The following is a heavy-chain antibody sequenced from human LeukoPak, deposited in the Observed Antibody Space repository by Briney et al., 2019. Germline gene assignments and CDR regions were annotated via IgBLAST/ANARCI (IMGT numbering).Heavy chain of an antibody. CDR2: IYYSGGT. V-gene: IGHV4-59*01. CDR3: ARVSGYYPKFFDY. CDR1: GGSISSYY. Sequence: KPSETLSLTCTVSGGSISSYYWSWIRQPPGKGLEWIGYIYYSGGTNYNPSLKSRVTISVDTSKNQFSLKLSSVTAADTAVYYCARVSGYYPKFFDYWGQGTLVTVSS. J-gene: IGHJ4*02. D-gene: IGHD3-22*01.